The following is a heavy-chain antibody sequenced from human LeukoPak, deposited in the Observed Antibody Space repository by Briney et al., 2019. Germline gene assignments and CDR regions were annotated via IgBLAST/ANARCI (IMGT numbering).Heavy chain of an antibody. Sequence: SETLSLTCTVSGGSISSSSYYWGWIRQPPGKGLEWIGSIYYSGSTYYNPSLKSRVTISVDTSKNQFSLKLSSVTAADTAVYYCARITGYDYGDYADAFDIWGQGTMVTVSS. CDR3: ARITGYDYGDYADAFDI. CDR2: IYYSGST. J-gene: IGHJ3*02. D-gene: IGHD4-17*01. CDR1: GGSISSSSYY. V-gene: IGHV4-39*07.